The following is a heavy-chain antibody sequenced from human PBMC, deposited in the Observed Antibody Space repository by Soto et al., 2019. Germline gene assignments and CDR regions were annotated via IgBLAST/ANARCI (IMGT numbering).Heavy chain of an antibody. CDR1: GGTFSSYA. J-gene: IGHJ4*02. CDR2: IIPIFGTA. D-gene: IGHD3-3*01. CDR3: ARDIPCADFWSGRQYYFDY. Sequence: SVKVSCKASGGTFSSYAISWVRQAPGQGLEWMGGIIPIFGTANYAQKFQGRVTITADESTSTAYMELSSLRSEDTAVYYCARDIPCADFWSGRQYYFDYWGQGTLVTVSS. V-gene: IGHV1-69*13.